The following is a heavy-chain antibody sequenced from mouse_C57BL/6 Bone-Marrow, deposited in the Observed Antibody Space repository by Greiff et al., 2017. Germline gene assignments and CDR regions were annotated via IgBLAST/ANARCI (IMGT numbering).Heavy chain of an antibody. Sequence: QVQLQQPGAELVRPGSSVKLSCKASGYTFPSYWMHWVKQRPIQGLEWIGNIDPSDSETPYNQQFKDKATLTVDKSSSTAYMQLSSLTSEDSAVYYCARPHYYGSSPYAMDYWGQGTSVTVSS. V-gene: IGHV1-52*01. J-gene: IGHJ4*01. CDR2: IDPSDSET. CDR1: GYTFPSYW. CDR3: ARPHYYGSSPYAMDY. D-gene: IGHD1-1*01.